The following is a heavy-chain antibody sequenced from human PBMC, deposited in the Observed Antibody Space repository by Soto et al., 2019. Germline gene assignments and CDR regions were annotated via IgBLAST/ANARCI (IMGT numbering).Heavy chain of an antibody. J-gene: IGHJ4*02. CDR1: VFTFSSYS. CDR2: ISSSSSYI. V-gene: IGHV3-21*01. Sequence: PGGALRLSCAASVFTFSSYSMNWVRQAPGKGLEWVSSISSSSSYIYYADSVKGRFTISRDNAKNSLYLQMNSLRAEDTAVYYCARSSSWSLFDYWGQGTLVTVSS. D-gene: IGHD6-13*01. CDR3: ARSSSWSLFDY.